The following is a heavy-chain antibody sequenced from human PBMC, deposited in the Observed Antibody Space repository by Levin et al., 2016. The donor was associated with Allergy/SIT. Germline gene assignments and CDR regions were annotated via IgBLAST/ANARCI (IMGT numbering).Heavy chain of an antibody. CDR1: GGTFSSYA. Sequence: SVKVSCKASGGTFSSYAISWVRQAPGQGLEWMGGIIPIFGTANYAQKFQGRVTITADKSTSTAYMELSSLRSEDTAVYYCARDFGRLGELSLYRAGYYYYGMDVWGQGTTVTVSS. V-gene: IGHV1-69*06. CDR2: IIPIFGTA. J-gene: IGHJ6*02. D-gene: IGHD3-16*02. CDR3: ARDFGRLGELSLYRAGYYYYGMDV.